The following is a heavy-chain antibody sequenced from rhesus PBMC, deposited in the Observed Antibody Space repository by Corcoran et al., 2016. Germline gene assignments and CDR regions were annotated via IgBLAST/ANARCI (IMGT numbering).Heavy chain of an antibody. Sequence: EVQLVESGGGLVQPGGSLRLSCAASGFTFSDYYMSWVRQAPGKGPVWVGFIRNKAKGGTAEYAASVKGRFTISSDDSKSIASLQMNSLKTEDTAVYYCARRIAAASFDYWGQGVLVTVSS. J-gene: IGHJ4*01. V-gene: IGHV3S22*01. CDR1: GFTFSDYY. D-gene: IGHD6-25*01. CDR2: IRNKAKGGTA. CDR3: ARRIAAASFDY.